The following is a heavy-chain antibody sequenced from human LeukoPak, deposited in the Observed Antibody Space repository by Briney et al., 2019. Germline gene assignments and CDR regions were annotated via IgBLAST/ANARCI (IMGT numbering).Heavy chain of an antibody. CDR1: GGSISSGSYY. CDR2: IYTSGST. Sequence: PSETLSLTCTVSGGSISSGSYYWSWIRQPAGKGLEWIGRIYTSGSTNYNPSLKSRVTISVDTSKNQFSLKLSSVTAADTAVYYCARHARGGGGSYRYYFDYWGQGTLVTVSS. V-gene: IGHV4-61*02. J-gene: IGHJ4*02. D-gene: IGHD3-16*02. CDR3: ARHARGGGGSYRYYFDY.